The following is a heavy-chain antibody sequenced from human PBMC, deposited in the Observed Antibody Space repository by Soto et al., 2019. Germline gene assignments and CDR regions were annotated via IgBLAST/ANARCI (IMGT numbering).Heavy chain of an antibody. V-gene: IGHV3-23*01. D-gene: IGHD3-10*01. Sequence: GGSLRLSCAGSGFTFTNYDMSWVRQAPGKGLEWVSGLTGNGGSSYYADSVKGRFTISRDNSKNMLYLQMISLTAEDTAVYYCAKEAPSFFGSGLYYNPLGYGGRGPLVTVSS. J-gene: IGHJ4*02. CDR1: GFTFTNYD. CDR2: LTGNGGSS. CDR3: AKEAPSFFGSGLYYNPLGY.